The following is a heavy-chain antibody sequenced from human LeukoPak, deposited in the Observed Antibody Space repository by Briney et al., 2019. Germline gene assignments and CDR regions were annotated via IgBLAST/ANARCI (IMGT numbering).Heavy chain of an antibody. CDR1: SGSISNYY. J-gene: IGHJ4*02. D-gene: IGHD4-23*01. CDR3: ARDVYGGNSNI. CDR2: VYNSGTT. V-gene: IGHV4-59*01. Sequence: SETLSLTCTVSSGSISNYYCSWIRQPPGKGLEWIGYVYNSGTTNYNPSLKSRVTISVDTSKNQFSLRLSSVTAADTAVYYCARDVYGGNSNIWGQGTLVTVSS.